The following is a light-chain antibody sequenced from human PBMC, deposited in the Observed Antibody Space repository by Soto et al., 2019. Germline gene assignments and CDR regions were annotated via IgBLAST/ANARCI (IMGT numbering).Light chain of an antibody. Sequence: EIVMTQSPATLSVSQGERATLSCRASQSVSSNLAWYQQKLGQAPRVLIFGASSRATGIPDRFSGSGSGTDFTLTISRLEPGDFAVYYCQQRSNRFTFGPGTKVDV. CDR2: GAS. CDR3: QQRSNRFT. CDR1: QSVSSN. V-gene: IGKV3D-20*02. J-gene: IGKJ3*01.